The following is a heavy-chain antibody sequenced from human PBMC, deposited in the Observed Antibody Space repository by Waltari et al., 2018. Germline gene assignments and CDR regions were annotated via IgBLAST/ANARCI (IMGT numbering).Heavy chain of an antibody. V-gene: IGHV3-23*01. CDR3: AKDSSSGWYYYFDY. CDR2: IRGSGGST. J-gene: IGHJ4*02. Sequence: EVQLLESGGGLVQPGGSLRLSCAASGFTFSSYAMSWVRQAPGKGLEWVSSIRGSGGSTYYADSVKGRFTISRDNSKNTLYLQMNSLRAEDTAVYYCAKDSSSGWYYYFDYWGQGTLVTVSS. CDR1: GFTFSSYA. D-gene: IGHD6-19*01.